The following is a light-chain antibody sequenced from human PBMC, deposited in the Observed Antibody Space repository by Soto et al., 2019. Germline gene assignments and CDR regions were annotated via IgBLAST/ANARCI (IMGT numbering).Light chain of an antibody. CDR2: EVS. J-gene: IGLJ2*01. CDR3: SSYAGNNNLV. Sequence: QSALTQPPSASGSPGQSVTISCTGTSSDVGGYSRVSWYQQHPGKAPKLMISEVSKRPSGVPDRFSGSTSGNTASLTVSGLQDEDEADYYCSSYAGNNNLVFGGGTKLTVL. V-gene: IGLV2-8*01. CDR1: SSDVGGYSR.